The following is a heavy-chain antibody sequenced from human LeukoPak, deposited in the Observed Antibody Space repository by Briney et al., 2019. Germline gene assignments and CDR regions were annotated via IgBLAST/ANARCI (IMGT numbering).Heavy chain of an antibody. D-gene: IGHD2-8*01. V-gene: IGHV3-30*02. CDR2: TRNDGRDK. J-gene: IGHJ4*02. CDR3: AKSYNGLDF. CDR1: GFTFSSYG. Sequence: PGGSLRLSCAASGFTFSSYGMHWVRQAPGKGLEWVALTRNDGRDKYYRDSVKGRFTISRDISQNTLYLEMHNLKPEDTGIYYCAKSYNGLDFWGQGTMVTVSS.